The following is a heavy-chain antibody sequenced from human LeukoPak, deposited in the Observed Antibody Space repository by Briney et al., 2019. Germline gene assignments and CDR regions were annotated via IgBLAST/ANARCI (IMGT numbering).Heavy chain of an antibody. J-gene: IGHJ4*02. CDR3: AKKGGIAAAGTVYYFDY. Sequence: GGSLRLSCASSGFTFSSYAMSWVRQAPGKGLEWVSGISGSGGSTYYADSVKGRFTISRDNSKNTLYLQMNSLRAEDTAVYYCAKKGGIAAAGTVYYFDYWGQGTLVTVSS. V-gene: IGHV3-23*01. CDR2: ISGSGGST. D-gene: IGHD6-13*01. CDR1: GFTFSSYA.